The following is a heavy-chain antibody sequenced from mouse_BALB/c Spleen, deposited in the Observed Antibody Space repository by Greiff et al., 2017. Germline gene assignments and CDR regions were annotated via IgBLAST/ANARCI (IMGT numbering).Heavy chain of an antibody. V-gene: IGHV1-55*01. CDR1: GYNFTSYW. J-gene: IGHJ3*01. Sequence: QEQLKQPGAELVKPGTSVKLSCKASGYNFTSYWINWVKLRPGQGLEWIGDIYPGSGSTNYNEKFKSKATLTVDTSSSTAYMQLSSLASEDSALYYCARGSGLRRGAWFAYWGQGTLVTVS. D-gene: IGHD2-4*01. CDR2: IYPGSGST. CDR3: ARGSGLRRGAWFAY.